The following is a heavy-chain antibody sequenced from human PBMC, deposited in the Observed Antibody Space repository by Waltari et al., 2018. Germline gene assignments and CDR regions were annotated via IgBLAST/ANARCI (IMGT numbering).Heavy chain of an antibody. J-gene: IGHJ6*03. CDR1: GFTFDDYA. CDR2: ISWNSGSI. Sequence: EVQLVESGGGLVQPGRSLRLSCAASGFTFDDYAMHWVRQAPGKGREWVSGISWNSGSIGYADSVKGRFTISRDNAKNSLYLQMNSLRAEDTALYYCAKDHNHDPGYMDVWGKGTTVTVSS. V-gene: IGHV3-9*01. CDR3: AKDHNHDPGYMDV. D-gene: IGHD1-1*01.